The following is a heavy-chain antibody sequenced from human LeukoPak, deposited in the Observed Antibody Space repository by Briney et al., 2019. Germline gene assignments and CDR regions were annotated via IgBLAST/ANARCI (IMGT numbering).Heavy chain of an antibody. Sequence: TGGSLRLSCAASGFTFSSYVMHWVRQAPGKGLEWVAVISYDGSNKYYADSVKGRFTISRDNSKNTLYLQMNSLRAEDTAVYYCAKEADYSNYYYYYYMDVWGKGTTVTVSS. J-gene: IGHJ6*03. D-gene: IGHD4-11*01. CDR3: AKEADYSNYYYYYYMDV. CDR1: GFTFSSYV. CDR2: ISYDGSNK. V-gene: IGHV3-30-3*01.